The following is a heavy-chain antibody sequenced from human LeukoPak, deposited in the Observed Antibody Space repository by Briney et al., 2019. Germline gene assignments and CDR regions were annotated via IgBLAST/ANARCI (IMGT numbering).Heavy chain of an antibody. CDR1: GYSFTSYW. Sequence: GESLKISCKGSGYSFTSYWIGWVRQMPGKGLEWMGIIYPGDSDTRYSPSFQGQVTISADKSISTAYLQWSSLKASDTAVYYCAREQQTLLWFGELFPWFDPWGQGTLVTVSS. J-gene: IGHJ5*02. V-gene: IGHV5-51*01. CDR3: AREQQTLLWFGELFPWFDP. D-gene: IGHD3-10*01. CDR2: IYPGDSDT.